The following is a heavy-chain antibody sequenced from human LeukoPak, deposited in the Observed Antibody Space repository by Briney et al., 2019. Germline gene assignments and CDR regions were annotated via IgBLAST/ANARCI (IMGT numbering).Heavy chain of an antibody. CDR3: ARVVWGQLTYYFDY. CDR1: GLTFSSYT. CDR2: ISSSSSYI. V-gene: IGHV3-21*01. Sequence: GGSLRLSCAASGLTFSSYTMKWVRQTPGKGLEWVSSISSSSSYIYQADSVKGRFTISRDNAKNSLYLQMNSLRAEDTAVYYCARVVWGQLTYYFDYWGQGTLVTVSS. J-gene: IGHJ4*02. D-gene: IGHD3-16*01.